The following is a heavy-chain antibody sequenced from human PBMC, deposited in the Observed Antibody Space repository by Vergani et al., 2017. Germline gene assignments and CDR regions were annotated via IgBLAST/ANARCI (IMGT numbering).Heavy chain of an antibody. V-gene: IGHV1-18*04. J-gene: IGHJ3*02. D-gene: IGHD3-22*01. Sequence: QVQLVQSGAEVKKPGASVKVSCKASGYTFTSYGISWVRQAPGQGLEWMGWISAYNGNTNYAQKLQGRVTMTTDTSTSTAYMELRSLRSDVTAVYYCARGDYYDSSGYADAFDIWGQGTMVTVSS. CDR1: GYTFTSYG. CDR2: ISAYNGNT. CDR3: ARGDYYDSSGYADAFDI.